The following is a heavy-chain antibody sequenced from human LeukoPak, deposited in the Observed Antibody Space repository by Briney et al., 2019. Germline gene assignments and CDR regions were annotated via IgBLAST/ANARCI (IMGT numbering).Heavy chain of an antibody. J-gene: IGHJ4*02. D-gene: IGHD6-19*01. Sequence: GGSLRLSCAASGFTFSDYYMTWIRQAPGKGLEWVSYISTTGSTIYYADSVKGRFTISRDDAKNSLYLQMNSLRAEDTAVYYCARDHLVAGLYLEYWGQGTLVTVSS. CDR3: ARDHLVAGLYLEY. V-gene: IGHV3-11*01. CDR2: ISTTGSTI. CDR1: GFTFSDYY.